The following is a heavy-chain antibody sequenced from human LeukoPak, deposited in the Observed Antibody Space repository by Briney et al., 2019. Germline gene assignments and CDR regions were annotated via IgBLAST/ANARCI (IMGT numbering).Heavy chain of an antibody. J-gene: IGHJ4*02. D-gene: IGHD5-18*01. V-gene: IGHV1-69*06. Sequence: ASVKVSCKASVGTFSSYAISWVRQAPGQGLEGMGGIIPIFGTANFAQKFQGRVTITADKSTSTAYMELSSLRSEDTAVYYCARGRGYSYGYFAWWGQGTLVTVSS. CDR1: VGTFSSYA. CDR2: IIPIFGTA. CDR3: ARGRGYSYGYFAW.